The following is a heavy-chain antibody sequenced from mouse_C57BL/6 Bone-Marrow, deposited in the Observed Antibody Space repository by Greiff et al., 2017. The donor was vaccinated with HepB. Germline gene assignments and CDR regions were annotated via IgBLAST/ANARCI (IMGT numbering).Heavy chain of an antibody. V-gene: IGHV7-3*01. D-gene: IGHD1-1*01. J-gene: IGHJ2*01. CDR2: IRNKANGYTT. CDR3: ARYGGYGSSYLYYFDY. Sequence: EVQGVESGGGLVQPGGSLSLSCAASGFTFTDYYMSWVRQPPGKALEWLGFIRNKANGYTTEYSASVKGRFTISRDNSQSILYLQMNALRAEDSATYYCARYGGYGSSYLYYFDYWGQGTTLTVSS. CDR1: GFTFTDYY.